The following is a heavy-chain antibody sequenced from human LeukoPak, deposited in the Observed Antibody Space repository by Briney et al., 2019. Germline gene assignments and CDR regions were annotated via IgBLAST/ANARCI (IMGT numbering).Heavy chain of an antibody. CDR1: GYTFTSYG. D-gene: IGHD3-22*01. Sequence: ASVKVSCKASGYTFTSYGISWVRQAPGQGLEWMGWISAYNGNTNYAQKLQGRVTMTTDTSTSTAYMELRSLRSEDTAVYYCARPLGPYYYDSSGPFDYWGQGTLVTVSS. V-gene: IGHV1-18*01. CDR3: ARPLGPYYYDSSGPFDY. CDR2: ISAYNGNT. J-gene: IGHJ4*02.